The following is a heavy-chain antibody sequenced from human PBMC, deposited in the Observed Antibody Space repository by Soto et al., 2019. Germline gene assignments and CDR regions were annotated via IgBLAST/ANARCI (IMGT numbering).Heavy chain of an antibody. D-gene: IGHD6-6*01. V-gene: IGHV5-51*01. CDR3: ARLKAARSNWFDP. Sequence: GESLKISCKGSGYSFPSQWIGWVRQMPGKGLEWMGNIYPADSDTRYSPSFQGQVTISADKSISTAYLQWSSLKASDTAMYYCARLKAARSNWFDPWGQGTLVTVSS. CDR1: GYSFPSQW. CDR2: IYPADSDT. J-gene: IGHJ5*02.